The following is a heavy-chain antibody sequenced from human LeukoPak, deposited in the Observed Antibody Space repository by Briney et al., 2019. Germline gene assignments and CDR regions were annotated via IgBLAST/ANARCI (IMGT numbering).Heavy chain of an antibody. CDR3: ARDWEDSPAMDV. V-gene: IGHV3-53*01. CDR2: IYSGGST. J-gene: IGHJ6*04. CDR1: GFTVSSNY. Sequence: GGSLRLSCAASGFTVSSNYMSWVRQAPGKGLERVSVIYSGGSTYYADSVKGRFTISRDNSKNTLYLQMNSLRAEDTAVYYCARDWEDSPAMDVWGKGTTVTVSS. D-gene: IGHD1-26*01.